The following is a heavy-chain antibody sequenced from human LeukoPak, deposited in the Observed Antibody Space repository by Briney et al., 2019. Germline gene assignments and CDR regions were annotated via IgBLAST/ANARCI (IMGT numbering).Heavy chain of an antibody. D-gene: IGHD3-10*01. CDR2: INYGGTT. Sequence: SETLSLTCTVSGGSISRTSYFWDWIRQPPGQELEWIASINYGGTTYYNPSLKSRVTISVDTSKNQFSLRLSSVTAADTAVYLCARYVVYGSGKYYFDYWGQGSLVSVSS. J-gene: IGHJ4*02. CDR1: GGSISRTSYF. V-gene: IGHV4-39*01. CDR3: ARYVVYGSGKYYFDY.